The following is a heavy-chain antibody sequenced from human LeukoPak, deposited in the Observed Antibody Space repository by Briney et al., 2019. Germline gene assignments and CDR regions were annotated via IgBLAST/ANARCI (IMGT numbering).Heavy chain of an antibody. V-gene: IGHV3-30*04. CDR2: ISYDGSDK. CDR1: GFTFSSHA. J-gene: IGHJ4*02. CDR3: ARESVAGVVLLDY. D-gene: IGHD6-19*01. Sequence: TGGSLRLSCAASGFTFSSHAMHWVRQAPGRGLQWVTVISYDGSDKLYPDSEKGLFTISRDNSKNTLYLQMNSLRAEDTAVYYCARESVAGVVLLDYWGQGTLVIVSS.